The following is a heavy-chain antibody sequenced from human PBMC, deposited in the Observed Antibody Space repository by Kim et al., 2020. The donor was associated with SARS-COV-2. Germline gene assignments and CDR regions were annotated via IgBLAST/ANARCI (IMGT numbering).Heavy chain of an antibody. CDR1: GFSFSSYA. Sequence: GGSLRLSCAASGFSFSSYAMSWVRQAPGKGPEWVSAITGSSGKTHYADSVKGRFTISRDNSKNTLYLEMNSLIAEDTAVYYCAKRTSGWYLIDYWGQGTLVTVSS. D-gene: IGHD6-19*01. CDR3: AKRTSGWYLIDY. V-gene: IGHV3-23*01. CDR2: ITGSSGKT. J-gene: IGHJ4*02.